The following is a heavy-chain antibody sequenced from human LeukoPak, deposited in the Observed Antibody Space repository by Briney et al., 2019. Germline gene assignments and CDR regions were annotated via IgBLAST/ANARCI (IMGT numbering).Heavy chain of an antibody. Sequence: ASVKVSCKASGYTFTGYYMHWVRQATGQGLEWMGWMNPNSGNTGYAQKFQGRVTITRNTSISTAYMELSSLRSEDTAVYYCARSRPNDYGDKPFDYWVQGTLVTVSS. CDR3: ARSRPNDYGDKPFDY. V-gene: IGHV1-8*03. J-gene: IGHJ4*02. CDR2: MNPNSGNT. CDR1: GYTFTGYY. D-gene: IGHD4-23*01.